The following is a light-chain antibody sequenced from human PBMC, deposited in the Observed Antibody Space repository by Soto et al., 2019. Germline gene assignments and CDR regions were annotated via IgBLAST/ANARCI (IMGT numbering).Light chain of an antibody. CDR2: RNN. CDR1: SSNSGSNY. Sequence: QSVLTQPPSASGTPGQRVTISCSGSSSNSGSNYVYWYQQLPGTAPKLLIYRNNQRPSGVPDRLSGSKSGTSASLAISGLRSEDEADYYCAAWDYSLSGVVFGGGTKLTVL. J-gene: IGLJ2*01. V-gene: IGLV1-47*01. CDR3: AAWDYSLSGVV.